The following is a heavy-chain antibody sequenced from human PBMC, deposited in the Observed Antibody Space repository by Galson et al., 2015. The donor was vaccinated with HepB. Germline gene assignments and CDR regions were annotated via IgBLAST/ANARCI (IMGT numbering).Heavy chain of an antibody. CDR1: GFLVSTNY. J-gene: IGHJ3*02. Sequence: SLRLSCAASGFLVSTNYMTWVRQAPGKGLEWVSLIYRDGNTYYTDSVKGRFTISRDNSKNTLHLQMNSLRPEDTAIYYCARGELAVPSHDAFDIWGQGTMVTVSS. D-gene: IGHD6-19*01. CDR3: ARGELAVPSHDAFDI. CDR2: IYRDGNT. V-gene: IGHV3-66*02.